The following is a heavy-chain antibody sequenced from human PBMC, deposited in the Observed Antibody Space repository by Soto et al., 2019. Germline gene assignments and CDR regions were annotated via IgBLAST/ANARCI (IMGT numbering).Heavy chain of an antibody. CDR3: ARTRVPYGMVRQKTKYGMDV. J-gene: IGHJ6*02. Sequence: SGPTLVNPTQTLTLTCTFSGFSLSTSGMCVSWIRQPPGKALEWLALIDWDDDKYYSTSLKTRLTISKDTSKNQVVLTMTNMDPVDTATYYCARTRVPYGMVRQKTKYGMDVWGQGTTVTVSS. V-gene: IGHV2-70*01. CDR2: IDWDDDK. CDR1: GFSLSTSGMC. D-gene: IGHD3-10*01.